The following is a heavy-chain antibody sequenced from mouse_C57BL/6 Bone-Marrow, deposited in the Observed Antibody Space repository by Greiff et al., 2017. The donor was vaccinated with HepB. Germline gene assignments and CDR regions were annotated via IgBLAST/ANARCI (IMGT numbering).Heavy chain of an antibody. CDR3: ARAPYYYGPGDY. D-gene: IGHD1-1*01. CDR2: ISSGSSTI. CDR1: GFTFSDYG. J-gene: IGHJ2*01. V-gene: IGHV5-17*01. Sequence: EVQLMESGGGLVKPGGSLKLSCAASGFTFSDYGMHWVRQAPEKGLEWVAYISSGSSTIYYADTVKGRFTISRDNAKNTLFLQMTSLRSEDTAMYYCARAPYYYGPGDYWGQGTTLTVSS.